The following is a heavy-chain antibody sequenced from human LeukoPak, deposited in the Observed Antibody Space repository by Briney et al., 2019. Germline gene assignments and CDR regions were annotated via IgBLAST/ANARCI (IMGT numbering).Heavy chain of an antibody. CDR1: GFTVSSSY. CDR3: AREAPAVDYGGNGSLDY. CDR2: IYSGGST. J-gene: IGHJ4*02. V-gene: IGHV3-53*01. Sequence: SGGSLRLSCAASGFTVSSSYMSWVRQAPGKGLEWVSVIYSGGSTYYADSVKGRFTISRDNSKNTLYLQMNSLRAEDTAVYYCAREAPAVDYGGNGSLDYWGQGTLVTVSS. D-gene: IGHD4-23*01.